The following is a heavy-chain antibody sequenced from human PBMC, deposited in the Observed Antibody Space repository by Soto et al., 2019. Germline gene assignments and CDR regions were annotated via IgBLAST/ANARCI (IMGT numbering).Heavy chain of an antibody. Sequence: SETLSLTCSVSGGSTSSYYWSWIRQPPGKGLEWIGYIYYSGSTDYSPSLKSRVTMSIDTSQNQVSLKLTSVTTADTAVYYCAKDQAAGMTLGSIDNWGQGTLVTVSS. CDR3: AKDQAAGMTLGSIDN. CDR2: IYYSGST. CDR1: GGSTSSYY. D-gene: IGHD6-13*01. V-gene: IGHV4-59*01. J-gene: IGHJ4*02.